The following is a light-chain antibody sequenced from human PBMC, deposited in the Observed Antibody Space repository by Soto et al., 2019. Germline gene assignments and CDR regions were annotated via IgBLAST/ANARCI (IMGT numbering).Light chain of an antibody. CDR1: SSNIGAGYD. Sequence: QSVLIQSPSVSGAPGQRVTISCTGSSSNIGAGYDVHWYQQPPGTAPKLLIFDNSNRPSGVPDRISGSRSGTSASLAITGLQAEDEADYYCQSYDSSLSGSVVFGGGTKLTVL. V-gene: IGLV1-40*01. CDR3: QSYDSSLSGSVV. CDR2: DNS. J-gene: IGLJ2*01.